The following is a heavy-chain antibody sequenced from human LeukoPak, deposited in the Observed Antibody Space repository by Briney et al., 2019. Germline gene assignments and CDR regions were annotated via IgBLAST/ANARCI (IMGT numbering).Heavy chain of an antibody. CDR1: GGSISSYY. CDR3: ATCCSDSIVVVPAATPMAYYYYMDV. CDR2: IYYSGST. D-gene: IGHD2-2*01. Sequence: SETLSLTCTVSGGSISSYYWSWIRQPPGKGLEWIGYIYYSGSTNYNPSLKSRVTISVDTSKNQFSLKLSSVTAADTAVYYCATCCSDSIVVVPAATPMAYYYYMDVWGKGTTVTVSS. V-gene: IGHV4-59*01. J-gene: IGHJ6*03.